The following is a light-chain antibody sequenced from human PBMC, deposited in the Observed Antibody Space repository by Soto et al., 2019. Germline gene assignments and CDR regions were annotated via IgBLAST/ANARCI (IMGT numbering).Light chain of an antibody. J-gene: IGLJ1*01. Sequence: QSALTQPASVSGSPGKSITISCTGTSSDVGGYNYVSWYQQHPGKAPKLMIYEVSNRPSGVSNRFSGSKSGNTASLTISGLQAEDEADYYCSSYTSSSTLEVFGTGPKLTVL. CDR1: SSDVGGYNY. V-gene: IGLV2-14*01. CDR2: EVS. CDR3: SSYTSSSTLEV.